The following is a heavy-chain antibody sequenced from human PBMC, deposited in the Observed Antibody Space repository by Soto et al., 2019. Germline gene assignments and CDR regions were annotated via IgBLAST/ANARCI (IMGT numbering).Heavy chain of an antibody. Sequence: QVQLQESGPGLVKPSQTLSLTCTVSGGSISSGDYYWSWIRQPPGKGLEWIGYIYYSGSTYYNPSLQSRVTISVDTSKNQFSLKLSSVTAADTAVYYCARVRGGGADAFDIWGQGTMVTVSS. CDR1: GGSISSGDYY. D-gene: IGHD3-16*01. CDR3: ARVRGGGADAFDI. CDR2: IYYSGST. V-gene: IGHV4-30-4*01. J-gene: IGHJ3*02.